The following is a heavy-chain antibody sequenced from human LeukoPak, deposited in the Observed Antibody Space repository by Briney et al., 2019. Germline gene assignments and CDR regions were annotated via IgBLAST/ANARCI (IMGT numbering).Heavy chain of an antibody. Sequence: GGSLRPSCEASGFTVSSNYMSWVRQAPGKGLEWVSVIYSGGSTYYADSVKGRFSFYRDNSKNTLYLQMNSLRAEDTAVYYCARDHSPEYNSSAGYFQLWGQGTLVTVSS. CDR3: ARDHSPEYNSSAGYFQL. CDR2: IYSGGST. CDR1: GFTVSSNY. J-gene: IGHJ1*01. V-gene: IGHV3-66*01. D-gene: IGHD6-6*01.